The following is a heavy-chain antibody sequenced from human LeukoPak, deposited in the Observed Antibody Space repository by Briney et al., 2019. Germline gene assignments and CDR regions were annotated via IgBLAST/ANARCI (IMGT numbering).Heavy chain of an antibody. CDR2: ISTDGSGT. CDR3: ARGRPGHYFDY. J-gene: IGHJ4*02. V-gene: IGHV3-74*01. Sequence: GGSLRLSCAASGFIFSSNWMHWVRQAPGEGLVWVSYISTDGSGTSYAESVKGRFTISRDNAKNTLYLQMNSLRAEDTAVYYCARGRPGHYFDYWGQGTLVTVSS. CDR1: GFIFSSNW.